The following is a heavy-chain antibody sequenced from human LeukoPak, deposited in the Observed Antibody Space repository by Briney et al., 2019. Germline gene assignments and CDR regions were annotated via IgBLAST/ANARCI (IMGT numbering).Heavy chain of an antibody. CDR2: INWNGGST. D-gene: IGHD5-24*01. V-gene: IGHV3-20*04. CDR1: GFTFYDYG. Sequence: GGSLRLSCAASGFTFYDYGMSWVRQAPGKGLEWVSGINWNGGSTDYADSVKGRFTISRDNAKNSLYLQMNSLRAEDTALYYCARDKDGYDFDYWGQGTLVTVSS. J-gene: IGHJ4*02. CDR3: ARDKDGYDFDY.